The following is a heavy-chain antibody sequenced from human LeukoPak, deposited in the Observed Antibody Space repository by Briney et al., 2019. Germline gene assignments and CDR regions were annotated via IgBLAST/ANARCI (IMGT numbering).Heavy chain of an antibody. CDR1: GFTFSSFG. CDR3: ARDSGRGYYFDY. D-gene: IGHD6-25*01. Sequence: GGSLRLACAASGFTFSSFGMHWVRQAPGKGLEWVAVIWYDGSNKCYADSVRGRFTISRDNSENTLYLQMNCLRAEDTAVYYCARDSGRGYYFDYWGQGTLVTVSS. CDR2: IWYDGSNK. V-gene: IGHV3-33*01. J-gene: IGHJ4*02.